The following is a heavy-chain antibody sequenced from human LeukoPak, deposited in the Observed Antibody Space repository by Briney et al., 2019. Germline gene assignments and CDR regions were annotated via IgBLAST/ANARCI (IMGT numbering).Heavy chain of an antibody. J-gene: IGHJ3*02. D-gene: IGHD2/OR15-2a*01. CDR1: GFTVSTSV. CDR3: ARGLYAGSLGAFDI. Sequence: PGNSLRLSCAASGFTVSTSVMHWVRQAPGKGLEWVAVISYDGSNKYYADSVKGRFTISRDNSKNTLYLQMNSLRAEDTAVYYCARGLYAGSLGAFDIWGQGTMVTVSS. CDR2: ISYDGSNK. V-gene: IGHV3-30-3*01.